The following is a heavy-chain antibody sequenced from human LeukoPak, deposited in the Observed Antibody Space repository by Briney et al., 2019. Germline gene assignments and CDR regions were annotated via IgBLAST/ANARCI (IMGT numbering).Heavy chain of an antibody. CDR2: IIPILGIA. V-gene: IGHV1-69*04. Sequence: VASVKVSCKASGGTFSSYAISWVRQAPGQGLEWMGRIIPILGIANYAQKFQGRVTITADRSTSTAYMELSSLRSEDTAVYYCARKLQSYYYYGMDVWGQGTTVTVSS. CDR1: GGTFSSYA. D-gene: IGHD1-7*01. CDR3: ARKLQSYYYYGMDV. J-gene: IGHJ6*02.